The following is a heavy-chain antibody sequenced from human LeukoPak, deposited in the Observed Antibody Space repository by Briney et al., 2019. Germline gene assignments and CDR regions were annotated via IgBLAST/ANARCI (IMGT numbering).Heavy chain of an antibody. CDR3: AKDLAAAGHFDY. D-gene: IGHD6-13*01. CDR2: IRYDGSNK. Sequence: GGSLRLSCAASGSTFSSYGMHWVRQAPGKGLEWVAFIRYDGSNKYYADSVKGRFTISRDNSKNTLYLQMNSLRAEDTAVYYCAKDLAAAGHFDYWGQGTLVTVSS. J-gene: IGHJ4*02. CDR1: GSTFSSYG. V-gene: IGHV3-30*02.